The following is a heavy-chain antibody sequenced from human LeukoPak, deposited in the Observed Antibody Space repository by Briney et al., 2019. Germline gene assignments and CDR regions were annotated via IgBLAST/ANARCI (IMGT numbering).Heavy chain of an antibody. CDR3: AXXXXXXXIAQSYYFDY. Sequence: SETLSLTCTVSGGSISSYYWSWIRQPPGKGLEWIGYIYYSGSTNYNPSLKSRVTISVDTSKNQFSLKLSSVTAADTAVYYCAXXXXXXXIAQSYYFDYWGQGTLVTVSS. CDR2: IYYSGST. V-gene: IGHV4-59*01. CDR1: GGSISSYY. J-gene: IGHJ4*02.